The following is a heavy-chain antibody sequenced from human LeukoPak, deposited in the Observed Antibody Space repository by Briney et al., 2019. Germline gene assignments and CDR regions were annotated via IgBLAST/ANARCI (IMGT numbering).Heavy chain of an antibody. V-gene: IGHV4-34*01. Sequence: SETLSLTCAVYGGSFSGYYWSWIRQPPGKGLEWIGEINHSGSTNYNPSLKSRVTISVDTSKNQFSLKLSSVTAADTAVYYCASSRSIATRGDYWGQGTLVTVSS. CDR3: ASSRSIATRGDY. J-gene: IGHJ4*02. CDR1: GGSFSGYY. D-gene: IGHD6-6*01. CDR2: INHSGST.